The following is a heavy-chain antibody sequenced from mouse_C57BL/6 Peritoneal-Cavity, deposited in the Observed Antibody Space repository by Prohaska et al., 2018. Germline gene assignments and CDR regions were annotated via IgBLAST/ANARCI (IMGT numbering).Heavy chain of an antibody. D-gene: IGHD2-2*01. CDR1: GFTFSDYG. J-gene: IGHJ3*01. CDR2: ISSGSSTI. CDR3: ARVHGSAWFAY. Sequence: EVQLVESGGGLVKPGGSLKLSCAASGFTFSDYGMHCVRQAPEKGLEWVAYISSGSSTIYYADTVKGRFTISRDNAKKTLFLQMTSLRSEDTAMYYCARVHGSAWFAYWGQGTLVTVSA. V-gene: IGHV5-17*01.